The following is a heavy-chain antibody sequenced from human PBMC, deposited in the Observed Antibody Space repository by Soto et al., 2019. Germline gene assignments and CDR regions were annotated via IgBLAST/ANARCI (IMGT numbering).Heavy chain of an antibody. CDR1: GYTFTSYY. V-gene: IGHV1-46*01. CDR3: ARTRATRDYYFYGMDV. Sequence: ASVKVSCKASGYTFTSYYINWVRQAPGQGLEWMGIINPSGGSTSCAQKFQGRVTMTRDTSTSTVYMELSSLRSEDTAVYYCARTRATRDYYFYGMDVWGQGTTVTVSS. CDR2: INPSGGST. J-gene: IGHJ6*02.